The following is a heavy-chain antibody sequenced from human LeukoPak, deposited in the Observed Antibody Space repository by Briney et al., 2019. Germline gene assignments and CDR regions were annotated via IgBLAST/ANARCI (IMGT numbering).Heavy chain of an antibody. CDR1: GFTFSSYS. CDR2: ISSSSTI. V-gene: IGHV3-48*02. CDR3: ARNGWKSLDY. Sequence: GGSLRLSCAASGFTFSSYSMSWVCQAPGKGLEWVSYISSSSTIYYADSVKGRFTISRDNAKNSLYLQMNSLRDEDTAVYYCARNGWKSLDYWGQGTLVTVSS. J-gene: IGHJ4*02. D-gene: IGHD1-1*01.